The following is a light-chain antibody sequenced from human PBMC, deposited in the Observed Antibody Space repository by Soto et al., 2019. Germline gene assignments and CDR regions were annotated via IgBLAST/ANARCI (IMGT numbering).Light chain of an antibody. CDR1: QSFSSSY. J-gene: IGKJ2*01. V-gene: IGKV3-20*01. Sequence: EIALTQSPGTLSLSPGERATLSCRASQSFSSSYLAWYQQKPGQAPRLLIHGVSTRATGIPDRFSGSGSGTDFTLTIRRMETEDFAVYYCQQYVTSPYIFGQGTKVDIK. CDR3: QQYVTSPYI. CDR2: GVS.